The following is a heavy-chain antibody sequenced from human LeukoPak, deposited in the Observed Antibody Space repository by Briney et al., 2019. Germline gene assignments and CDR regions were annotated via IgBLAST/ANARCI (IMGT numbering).Heavy chain of an antibody. V-gene: IGHV3-23*01. CDR3: AKDRDYGGNSRGIDYFDY. Sequence: GGSLRLACAASGFDFSNYVMDWVRQAPGKGLEWVSSISVRGDRTYYPDSVKGRFTISRDNSKHMLYLQMNTLRADDTAIYYCAKDRDYGGNSRGIDYFDYWGQGTLVTVSS. J-gene: IGHJ4*02. CDR2: ISVRGDRT. D-gene: IGHD4-23*01. CDR1: GFDFSNYV.